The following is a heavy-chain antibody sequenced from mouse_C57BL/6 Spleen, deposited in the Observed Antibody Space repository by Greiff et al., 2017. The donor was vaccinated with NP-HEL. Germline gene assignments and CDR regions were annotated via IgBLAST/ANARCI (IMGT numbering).Heavy chain of an antibody. Sequence: QVQLKQSGAGLVKPGASVKISCKASGYAFSSYWMNWVKQRPGKGLEWIGQIYPGDGDTNYNGKFKGKATLTADKSSSTAYMQLSSLTSEDSAVYFCARSATMITLDYWGQGTTLTVSS. J-gene: IGHJ2*01. CDR1: GYAFSSYW. V-gene: IGHV1-80*01. CDR2: IYPGDGDT. D-gene: IGHD2-4*01. CDR3: ARSATMITLDY.